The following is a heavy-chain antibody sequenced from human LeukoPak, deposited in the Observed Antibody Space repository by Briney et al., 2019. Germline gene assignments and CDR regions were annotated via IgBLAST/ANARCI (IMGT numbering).Heavy chain of an antibody. CDR3: ARLARGYSSAWYEF. CDR1: GGSFSGYY. V-gene: IGHV4-34*01. J-gene: IGHJ4*02. D-gene: IGHD6-19*01. Sequence: SETLSLTCAVYGGSFSGYYWSWIRQPPGKGLEWIGEINHSGSTNYNPSLKSRVTISVDTSKNQFSLKLSSVTAADTAVYYCARLARGYSSAWYEFGGQGTLVTVSS. CDR2: INHSGST.